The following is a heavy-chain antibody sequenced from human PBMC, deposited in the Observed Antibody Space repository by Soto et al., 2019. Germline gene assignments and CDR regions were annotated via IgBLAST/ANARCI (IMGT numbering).Heavy chain of an antibody. Sequence: APVKTVCKASGYTFTRYDINWVRQATGQALEWMGWTNTYRANTGYAQKLHGRATLIRDPSISTAYMELSSLRSEDTAVYYCARGHKRITIFGVVNNPPSWFDPWGQGTLVTVSS. CDR1: GYTFTRYD. D-gene: IGHD3-3*01. V-gene: IGHV1-8*01. CDR3: ARGHKRITIFGVVNNPPSWFDP. J-gene: IGHJ5*02. CDR2: TNTYRANT.